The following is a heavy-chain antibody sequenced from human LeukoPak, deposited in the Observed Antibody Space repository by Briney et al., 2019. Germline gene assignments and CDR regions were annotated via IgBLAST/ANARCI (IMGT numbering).Heavy chain of an antibody. CDR2: ISDSGGST. V-gene: IGHV3-23*01. CDR1: GFTFISYA. Sequence: GGSRRLSCAASGFTFISYAMSWVRQAPGKGLEWVSAISDSGGSTYYADSVKGRFTISRDNSKNTLYLQMNSLRVEDTAIHYCAKDTSTVPWYFDLWGRGTLVTVSS. CDR3: AKDTSTVPWYFDL. D-gene: IGHD4-17*01. J-gene: IGHJ2*01.